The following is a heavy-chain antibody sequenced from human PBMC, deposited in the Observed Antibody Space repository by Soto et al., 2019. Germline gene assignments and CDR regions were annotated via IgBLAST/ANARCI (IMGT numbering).Heavy chain of an antibody. CDR2: INSYNGNT. V-gene: IGHV1-18*01. CDR1: GYTFSSYG. CDR3: AREPVAGIWFDP. J-gene: IGHJ5*02. Sequence: ASVKVSCKASGYTFSSYGISWVRQAPGQGLEWMGWINSYNGNTNYAQKLQGRVTMTTDTSTSTAYMELRSLRSDDTAVYYCAREPVAGIWFDPWGQGTLVTVSS. D-gene: IGHD6-19*01.